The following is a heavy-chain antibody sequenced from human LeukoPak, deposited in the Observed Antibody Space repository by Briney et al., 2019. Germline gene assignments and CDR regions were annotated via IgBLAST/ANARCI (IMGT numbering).Heavy chain of an antibody. CDR2: ISSSSSYI. D-gene: IGHD4-17*01. V-gene: IGHV3-21*01. J-gene: IGHJ6*03. CDR1: GFTFSSYS. Sequence: PGGSLRLSCAASGFTFSSYSMNWVRQAPGKGLEWVSSISSSSSYIYYADSVKGRFTISRDNAKNSLYLQMNSPRAEDTAVYYCARDRGDSGYYYYYMDVWGKGTTVTVSS. CDR3: ARDRGDSGYYYYYMDV.